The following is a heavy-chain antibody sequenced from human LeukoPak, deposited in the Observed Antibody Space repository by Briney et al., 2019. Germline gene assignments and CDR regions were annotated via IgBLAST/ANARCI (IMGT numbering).Heavy chain of an antibody. D-gene: IGHD3-10*01. V-gene: IGHV3-11*01. J-gene: IGHJ4*02. CDR2: ISSSGSSI. CDR1: GFTFSVEY. Sequence: GGSLRLSCAASGFTFSVEYMSWIRQAPGKGLEWVSYISSSGSSIFYVDSVKGRFTLSRDNAKNSLFLQMNSLRAEDTAVYYCARARGAGPGAHFDYWGQGTLVTVSS. CDR3: ARARGAGPGAHFDY.